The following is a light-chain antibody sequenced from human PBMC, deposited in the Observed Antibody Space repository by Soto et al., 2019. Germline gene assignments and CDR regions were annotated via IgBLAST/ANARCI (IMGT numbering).Light chain of an antibody. V-gene: IGKV1-39*01. J-gene: IGKJ3*01. CDR1: QTISSY. Sequence: DIQRTQSPAFLSMSVGDRLTLSCRASQTISSYLTWYQQKVGEAPKRLIYDASTLESGVPSRFSASGSGTEFTLIITALQREDFATYFCQQTYASPFNFGPGTKVDIK. CDR3: QQTYASPFN. CDR2: DAS.